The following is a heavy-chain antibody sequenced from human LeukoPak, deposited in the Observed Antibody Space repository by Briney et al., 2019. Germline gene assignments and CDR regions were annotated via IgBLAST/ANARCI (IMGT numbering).Heavy chain of an antibody. D-gene: IGHD2-2*02. CDR3: AKTLFGNWAIFDY. J-gene: IGHJ4*02. V-gene: IGHV3-7*03. CDR1: GFTFNDFA. CDR2: IKHDGSEK. Sequence: NPGGSLRLSCAASGFTFNDFAMSWVRQAPGKGLEWVANIKHDGSEKYYVDSVKGRFTISRDNTKNSLYLQMNSLRAEDTALYYCAKTLFGNWAIFDYWGQGTLVTVSS.